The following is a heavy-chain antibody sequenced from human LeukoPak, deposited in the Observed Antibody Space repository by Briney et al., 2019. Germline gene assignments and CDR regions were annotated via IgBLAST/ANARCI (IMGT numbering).Heavy chain of an antibody. J-gene: IGHJ6*03. CDR2: INPSGGST. V-gene: IGHV1-46*01. D-gene: IGHD2-15*01. Sequence: ASVKVSCKASGYTFTSYYMHWVRQAPGQGLEWMGIINPSGGSTSYAQKFQGRVTMTRDTSISTAYMELRRLTSDDTAVYYCARDGNDIGVWFYYYYMDVWGNGTTVTVSS. CDR3: ARDGNDIGVWFYYYYMDV. CDR1: GYTFTSYY.